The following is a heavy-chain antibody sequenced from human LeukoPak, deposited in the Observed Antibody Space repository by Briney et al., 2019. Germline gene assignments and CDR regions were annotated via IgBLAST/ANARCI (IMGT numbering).Heavy chain of an antibody. Sequence: GRSLRLSCAASGFTFSSYAMHWVRQAPGKGLEWVAVISYDGSNKYYADSVKGRFTISRDNSKNTLYLQMNSPRAEDTAVYYCARAPDSITMVRGVGGYFDYWGQGTLVTVSS. V-gene: IGHV3-30*04. CDR3: ARAPDSITMVRGVGGYFDY. J-gene: IGHJ4*02. D-gene: IGHD3-10*01. CDR1: GFTFSSYA. CDR2: ISYDGSNK.